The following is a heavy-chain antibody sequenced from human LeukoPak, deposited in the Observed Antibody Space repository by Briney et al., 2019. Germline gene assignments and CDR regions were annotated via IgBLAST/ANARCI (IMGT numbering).Heavy chain of an antibody. CDR3: AREVFRVIGDLSWRAFDI. D-gene: IGHD3-10*01. Sequence: GGSLRLSCAASGFTFDDYAMHWVRQAPGKGLEWVSGISWNSGSIGYADSVKGRFTISRDDAKNTLYLQMNGLRAEDTAVYYCAREVFRVIGDLSWRAFDIWGQGTMVAVSS. J-gene: IGHJ3*02. V-gene: IGHV3-9*01. CDR2: ISWNSGSI. CDR1: GFTFDDYA.